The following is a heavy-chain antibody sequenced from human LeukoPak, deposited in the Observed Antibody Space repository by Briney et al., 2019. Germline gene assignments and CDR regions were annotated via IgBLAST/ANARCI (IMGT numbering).Heavy chain of an antibody. CDR2: ISWNSGSI. J-gene: IGHJ5*02. CDR1: GFTFDDYA. D-gene: IGHD6-13*01. CDR3: AKDYSSSWYGGLFDP. Sequence: GGSLRLSCAASGFTFDDYAMHWVRQAPGKGLEWVSGISWNSGSIGYADSVKGRFTISRDNAKNSLYLQMNSLRAEDTALYYCAKDYSSSWYGGLFDPWGQGTLVTVSS. V-gene: IGHV3-9*01.